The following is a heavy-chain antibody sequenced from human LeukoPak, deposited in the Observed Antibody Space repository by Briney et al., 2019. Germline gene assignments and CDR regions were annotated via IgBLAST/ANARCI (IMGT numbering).Heavy chain of an antibody. D-gene: IGHD2-15*01. V-gene: IGHV4-61*02. Sequence: SETLSLTCTVSGGSISSGSYYWSWIRQPAGKGLEWIGRIYTSGSTNYNPSLKSRVTISVDTSKNQFSLKLSPVTAADTAVYYCARDPGGYCSGGSCYLYNWFDPWGQGTLVTVSS. CDR1: GGSISSGSYY. CDR2: IYTSGST. CDR3: ARDPGGYCSGGSCYLYNWFDP. J-gene: IGHJ5*02.